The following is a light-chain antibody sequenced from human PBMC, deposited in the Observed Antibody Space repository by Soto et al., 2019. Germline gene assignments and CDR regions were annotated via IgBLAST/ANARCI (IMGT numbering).Light chain of an antibody. J-gene: IGKJ2*01. CDR3: QQNYSPPYT. V-gene: IGKV1-39*01. Sequence: DIQMTQSPSSLSASVGDRVTITCRASQDISSYLNWYQQKPGKAPKLLIYAVFSLQGGVPSRFSGSGTGTDFTLTISSLQPEDFAAYFCQQNYSPPYTFGQGNKLEIK. CDR2: AVF. CDR1: QDISSY.